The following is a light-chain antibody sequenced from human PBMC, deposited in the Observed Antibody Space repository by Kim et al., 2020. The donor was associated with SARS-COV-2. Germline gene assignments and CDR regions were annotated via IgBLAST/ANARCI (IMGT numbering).Light chain of an antibody. CDR2: DIS. J-gene: IGLJ2*01. CDR3: LLSYSGARI. V-gene: IGLV7-46*01. CDR1: TGAVTSGHY. Sequence: PGGTVTLPLCSSTGAVTSGHYPYWFQQKPGQAPRTLIYDISNKHSWVPARFSGSLLGGKAALTLSGAQPEDEAEYYCLLSYSGARIFGGGTKLTVL.